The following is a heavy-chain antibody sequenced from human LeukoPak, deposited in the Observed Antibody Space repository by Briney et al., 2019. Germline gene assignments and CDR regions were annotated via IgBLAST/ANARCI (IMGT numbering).Heavy chain of an antibody. V-gene: IGHV3-11*04. CDR2: ISSSGSTI. CDR1: GFSVRTNF. Sequence: GSLRLSCAVSGFSVRTNFMSWVRQAPGKGLEWVSYISSSGSTIYYADSVKGRFTISRDNAKNSLYLQMNSLRAEDTAVYYCASSAVAGLYYFDYWGQGTLVTVSS. CDR3: ASSAVAGLYYFDY. D-gene: IGHD6-19*01. J-gene: IGHJ4*02.